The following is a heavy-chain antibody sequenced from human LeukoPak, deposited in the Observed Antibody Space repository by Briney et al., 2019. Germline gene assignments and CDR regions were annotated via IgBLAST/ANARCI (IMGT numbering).Heavy chain of an antibody. CDR1: GGSVSSGSYY. V-gene: IGHV4-61*01. CDR3: ARVLDSSGYYGAFGI. CDR2: IYYSGST. D-gene: IGHD3-22*01. Sequence: SGTLSLTCTVSGGSVSSGSYYWSWVRQPPGKGLEWIGYIYYSGSTNNNPSLRSRVTISVDTSKNQFSLKLSSVTAADTAVYYCARVLDSSGYYGAFGIWGQGTMVTVSS. J-gene: IGHJ3*02.